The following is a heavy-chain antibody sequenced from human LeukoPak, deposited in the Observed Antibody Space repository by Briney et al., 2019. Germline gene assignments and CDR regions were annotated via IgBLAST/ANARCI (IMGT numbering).Heavy chain of an antibody. Sequence: GGSLRLSCAASGFTFSSYAMHWVRQAPGKGLEWVAVISYDGSNKYYADSVKGRFTISRDYSKNTLYLQMNSLRAEDTAVYYCAREWELSYYFDYWGQGTLVTVSS. J-gene: IGHJ4*02. CDR1: GFTFSSYA. CDR2: ISYDGSNK. D-gene: IGHD1-26*01. V-gene: IGHV3-30-3*01. CDR3: AREWELSYYFDY.